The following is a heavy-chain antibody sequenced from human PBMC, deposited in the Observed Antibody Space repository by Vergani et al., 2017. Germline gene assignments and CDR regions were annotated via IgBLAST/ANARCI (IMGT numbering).Heavy chain of an antibody. CDR1: GFTFSSFA. Sequence: EVQLLESGGGLVQPGGSLRLSCAASGFTFSSFAMSWVRQAPGKGPEWVSSIGVSGGGTFYADSVKGRFTFSRDNSKNTLYLQMNSLRAEDTAIYYCAKSGRLGSGWPNPFDYWGQGTLVTVSS. D-gene: IGHD6-19*01. V-gene: IGHV3-23*01. CDR3: AKSGRLGSGWPNPFDY. J-gene: IGHJ4*02. CDR2: IGVSGGGT.